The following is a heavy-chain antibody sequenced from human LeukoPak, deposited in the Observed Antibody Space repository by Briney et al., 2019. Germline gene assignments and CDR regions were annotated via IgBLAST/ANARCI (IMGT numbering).Heavy chain of an antibody. Sequence: GGSLRLSCAASGFTFGFYAMSWVRQAPGKGLEWVSAISSGGGSTYYADSVKGRFTISRDNSENTLYLQMDSLRAEDTALYYCAKHIVVVTAINDYYYGMDVWGQGTTVTVSS. CDR3: AKHIVVVTAINDYYYGMDV. CDR1: GFTFGFYA. J-gene: IGHJ6*02. CDR2: ISSGGGST. D-gene: IGHD2-21*02. V-gene: IGHV3-23*01.